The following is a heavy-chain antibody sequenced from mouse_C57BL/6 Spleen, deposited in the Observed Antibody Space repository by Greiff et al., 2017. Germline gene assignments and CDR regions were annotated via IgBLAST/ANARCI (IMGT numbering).Heavy chain of an antibody. V-gene: IGHV2-5*01. CDR1: GFSLTSYG. CDR3: AKNVIYYGNYGAMDY. J-gene: IGHJ4*01. CDR2: IWRGGST. D-gene: IGHD2-1*01. Sequence: QVQLQQSGPGLVQPSQSLSITCTVSGFSLTSYGVHWVRQSPGKGLEWLGVIWRGGSTDYNAAFMSRLSITKDNSTSQVFFKMNSQQADDTAIYCCAKNVIYYGNYGAMDYWGQGTSVTVST.